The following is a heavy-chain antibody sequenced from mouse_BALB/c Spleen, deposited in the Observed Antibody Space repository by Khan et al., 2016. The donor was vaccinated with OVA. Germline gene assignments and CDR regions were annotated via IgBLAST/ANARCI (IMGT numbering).Heavy chain of an antibody. CDR2: ITNSGST. D-gene: IGHD4-1*01. Sequence: EVQLQESGPGLVKPSQSLSLTCTVTGYSLTRDYAWNWIRQFPGNKLEWMGYITNSGSTNYNPSLKSRIPITRDTSKNQFFLQLNYGPTEDTATYYCASELGRYDAMDYWGQGTSVTGSS. J-gene: IGHJ4*01. CDR3: ASELGRYDAMDY. CDR1: GYSLTRDYA. V-gene: IGHV3-2*02.